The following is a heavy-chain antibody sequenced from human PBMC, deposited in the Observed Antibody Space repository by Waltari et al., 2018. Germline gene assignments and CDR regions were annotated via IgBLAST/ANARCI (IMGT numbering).Heavy chain of an antibody. CDR2: IHTSGGT. CDR3: ARESPPMVRGGLDY. J-gene: IGHJ4*02. V-gene: IGHV4-4*07. Sequence: QVQLQESGPGLVKPSETLSLTCTVSGGSISSYYWSWIRPPAGKGLEWIGRIHTSGGTNYNPSLKSRVTMSVDTSKNQFSLKLSSVTAADTAVYYCARESPPMVRGGLDYWGQGTLVTVSS. D-gene: IGHD3-10*01. CDR1: GGSISSYY.